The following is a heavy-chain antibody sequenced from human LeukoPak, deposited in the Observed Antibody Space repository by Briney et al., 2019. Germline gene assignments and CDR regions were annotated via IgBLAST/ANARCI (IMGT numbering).Heavy chain of an antibody. V-gene: IGHV3-23*01. CDR1: GFTFANYA. CDR2: IGGGANT. CDR3: AKGLGYSPATLYDY. D-gene: IGHD3-22*01. J-gene: IGHJ4*02. Sequence: PGGSLRLSCAASGFTFANYATSWVRQAPGRGLEWVSTIGGGANTYHADSVQGRFTISRDNSKNTLYLQMNSLRAEDTAVYHCAKGLGYSPATLYDYWGQGTLVTVSS.